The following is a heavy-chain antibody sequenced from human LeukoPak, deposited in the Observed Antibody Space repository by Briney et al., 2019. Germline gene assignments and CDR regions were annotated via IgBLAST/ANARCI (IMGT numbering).Heavy chain of an antibody. CDR3: AGDKTTGGWYEFDY. J-gene: IGHJ4*02. Sequence: GGSLRLSCAASGFTVSSNYMSWVRQGPGKGLECVSVISNDGDSYYADSVKGRFTISRDTSKNTVSLQMNSLRAEDTAVYYCAGDKTTGGWYEFDYWGQGTLVTVSS. CDR1: GFTVSSNY. CDR2: ISNDGDS. V-gene: IGHV3-53*01. D-gene: IGHD6-19*01.